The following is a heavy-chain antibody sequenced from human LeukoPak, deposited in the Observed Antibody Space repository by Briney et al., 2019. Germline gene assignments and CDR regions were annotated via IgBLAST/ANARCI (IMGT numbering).Heavy chain of an antibody. CDR1: GYRFNAXW. CDR2: XXXXDSDT. CDR3: ARPNITSYYDSRGYDAFDV. Sequence: GESLKISCKGSGYRFNAXWIAWVRQMPGXXXXXXXXXXXXDSDTRYSPSFQGQVTXSADKSVRTAYLQWSSLKASDTAMYYCARPNITSYYDSRGYDAFDVWGQGTMVTVSS. D-gene: IGHD3-22*01. J-gene: IGHJ3*01. V-gene: IGHV5-51*01.